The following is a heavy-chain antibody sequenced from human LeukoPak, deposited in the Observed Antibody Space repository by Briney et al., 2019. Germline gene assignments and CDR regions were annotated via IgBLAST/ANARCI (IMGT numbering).Heavy chain of an antibody. CDR1: GYTFSDYF. J-gene: IGHJ4*02. V-gene: IGHV1-2*02. D-gene: IGHD1/OR15-1a*01. CDR3: ARDGTGVDS. Sequence: ASVKVSCKASGYTFSDYFMHWVRQAPGQGLEWMGWINANSGGTIYAQKFQGRVTMTRDTSISTAYMDPSWLRSDDTAAEYCARDGTGVDSWGQGTLVTVSS. CDR2: INANSGGT.